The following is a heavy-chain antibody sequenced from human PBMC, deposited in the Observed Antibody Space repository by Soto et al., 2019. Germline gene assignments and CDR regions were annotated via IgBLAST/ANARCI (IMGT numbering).Heavy chain of an antibody. CDR3: ARDSGALGYCSGGSCYADY. Sequence: QVQLVQSGAEVKKPGASVKVSCKASGYTFTGYGISWVRQAPGQGLEWMGWISAYNGNTNYAQKLQGRVTMTTDTSTSTAYMELRSLRSDDTAVYYCARDSGALGYCSGGSCYADYWGQGTLVTVSS. CDR2: ISAYNGNT. J-gene: IGHJ4*02. CDR1: GYTFTGYG. D-gene: IGHD2-15*01. V-gene: IGHV1-18*04.